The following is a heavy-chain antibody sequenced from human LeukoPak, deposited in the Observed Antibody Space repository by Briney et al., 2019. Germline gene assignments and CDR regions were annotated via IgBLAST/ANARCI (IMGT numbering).Heavy chain of an antibody. CDR3: VVGGSPGY. Sequence: GGSLRLSCAASGLAFSAYKIHWVRQAPRKGLVWVSRISTDGYTTDYADFVQGRFTASRDNTKNTWSLEMNSLRAEDTAVYYCVVGGSPGYWGQGTLVTVSS. D-gene: IGHD2-15*01. CDR1: GLAFSAYK. J-gene: IGHJ4*02. V-gene: IGHV3-74*01. CDR2: ISTDGYTT.